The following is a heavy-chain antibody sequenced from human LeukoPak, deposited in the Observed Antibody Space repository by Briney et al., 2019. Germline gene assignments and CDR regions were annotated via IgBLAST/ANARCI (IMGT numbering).Heavy chain of an antibody. CDR3: ARMGGYYYDSSGYYYGY. CDR1: GGSISSGDYY. D-gene: IGHD3-22*01. J-gene: IGHJ4*02. CDR2: IYYSGST. Sequence: PSETLSLTCTVSGGSISSGDYYWSWIRQPPGKGLEWIGYIYYSGSTYYNPSLKSRVTISVDTSKNQFSLKLSSVTAADTAVYYCARMGGYYYDSSGYYYGYWGQGTLVTVSS. V-gene: IGHV4-30-4*01.